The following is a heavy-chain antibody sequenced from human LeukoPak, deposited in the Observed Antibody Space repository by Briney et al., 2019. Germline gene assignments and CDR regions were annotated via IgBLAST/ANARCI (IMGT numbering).Heavy chain of an antibody. J-gene: IGHJ4*02. V-gene: IGHV3-23*01. CDR2: ISGSGSNT. CDR3: AKDPGLYYYDSSGYLGYFDY. D-gene: IGHD3-22*01. Sequence: GGSLRLSCAASGFTFSRYAMSWVRQAPGKGLEWVSSISGSGSNTYYADSVKGRFTISRDNSKNTLYLLMNSLRAEDTAVYYCAKDPGLYYYDSSGYLGYFDYWGQGTLVTVSS. CDR1: GFTFSRYA.